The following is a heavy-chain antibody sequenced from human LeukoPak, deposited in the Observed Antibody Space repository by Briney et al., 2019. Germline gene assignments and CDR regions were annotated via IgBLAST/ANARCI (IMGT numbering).Heavy chain of an antibody. D-gene: IGHD3-16*01. J-gene: IGHJ4*02. CDR1: GGTFSSYA. CDR2: IIPILGIA. V-gene: IGHV1-69*04. CDR3: ARDLAWAYYDYVPGPEPRLDY. Sequence: ASVKVSCKASGGTFSSYAISWVRQAPGQGLEWMGRIIPILGIANYAQKFQGRVTITADKSTSTAYMELSSLRSEDTAVYYCARDLAWAYYDYVPGPEPRLDYWGQGTLVTVSS.